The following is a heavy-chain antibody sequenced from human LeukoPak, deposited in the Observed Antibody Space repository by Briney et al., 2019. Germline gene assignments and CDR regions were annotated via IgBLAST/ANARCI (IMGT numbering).Heavy chain of an antibody. V-gene: IGHV6-1*01. CDR2: TYYRSRWYN. CDR3: ARGFCNSGNCYLDY. CDR1: GDSVSSDSVT. Sequence: SQTLSLTCAISGDSVSSDSVTWTWIRQSPSRGLEWLGRTYYRSRWYNDYAVSVRSRLTINPDTSKNQFPLQLNSVTPDDTAVYYCARGFCNSGNCYLDYWGQGTLVTVSS. J-gene: IGHJ4*02. D-gene: IGHD4-23*01.